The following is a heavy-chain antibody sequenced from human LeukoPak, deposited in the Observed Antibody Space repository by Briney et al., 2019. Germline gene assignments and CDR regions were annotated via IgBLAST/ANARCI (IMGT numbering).Heavy chain of an antibody. D-gene: IGHD3-10*01. J-gene: IGHJ6*02. CDR1: GFTFSSYW. V-gene: IGHV3-74*01. CDR3: ARSGQLNYYYYGMDV. CDR2: ISTDGYTT. Sequence: GGSLRLSCATSGFTFSSYWMHWVRQAPGKGLVWVSRISTDGYTTGYADSVKGRFTISRDNAKNTLYLQMNSLRAEDTAVYYCARSGQLNYYYYGMDVWGQGTTVTVSS.